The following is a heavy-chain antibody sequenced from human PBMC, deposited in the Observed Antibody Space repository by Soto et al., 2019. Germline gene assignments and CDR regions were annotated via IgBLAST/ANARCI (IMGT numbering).Heavy chain of an antibody. CDR3: ARVGCSRTSCPYYYYYYGMDV. J-gene: IGHJ6*02. Sequence: SETLSLTCTVSGGSISSGDYYWSWIRQPPGKGLEWIGYIYYSGSTYYNPSLKSRVTISADTSKNQFSLKLSSVTAADTAVYYCARVGCSRTSCPYYYYYYGMDVWGQGTTVTVYS. CDR1: GGSISSGDYY. D-gene: IGHD2-2*01. V-gene: IGHV4-30-4*01. CDR2: IYYSGST.